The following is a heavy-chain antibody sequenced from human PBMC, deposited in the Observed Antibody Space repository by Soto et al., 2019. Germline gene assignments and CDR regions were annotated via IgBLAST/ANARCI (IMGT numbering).Heavy chain of an antibody. CDR2: IWNDGSKK. D-gene: IGHD1-26*01. J-gene: IGHJ4*02. CDR3: VRDAVGATPYFGYLDY. CDR1: GFTFGGYG. V-gene: IGHV3-33*01. Sequence: GGSLRLSCEASGFTFGGYGMHWVRQAPGKGLEWVAIIWNDGSKKYYADSVKGRFTISRDNSRDTLYLEMNSLRAEDTSVYYCVRDAVGATPYFGYLDYCGQGSQVTVSS.